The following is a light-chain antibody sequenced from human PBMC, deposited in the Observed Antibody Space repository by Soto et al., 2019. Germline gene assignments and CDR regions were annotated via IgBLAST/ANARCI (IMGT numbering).Light chain of an antibody. Sequence: ELVMTQSPATLSVSPGETTRLSCRASQSINSDVAWYQQKVGQTPRLLIHGASTRATGIAARFSGSGSGTDFTLTISCLQSEDFATHYCQQYYSYPITFGQGTRLEIK. CDR1: QSINSD. CDR3: QQYYSYPIT. CDR2: GAS. V-gene: IGKV3D-15*01. J-gene: IGKJ5*01.